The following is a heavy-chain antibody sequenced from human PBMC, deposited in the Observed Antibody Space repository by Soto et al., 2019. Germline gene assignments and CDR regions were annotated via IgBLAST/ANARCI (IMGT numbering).Heavy chain of an antibody. V-gene: IGHV4-61*01. D-gene: IGHD4-17*01. J-gene: IGHJ4*02. CDR2: SYYSGYYSGST. CDR1: GDSVTSDSYF. Sequence: PSETLSLTCTVSGDSVTSDSYFWSWIRQPPGKGLEWIGNSYYSGYYSGSTNHNPSLKSRVTVSVDTSKNQVSLKLSSVTAADTAVYYCVGEQVMSTAPRVVDYWGQGTLVTVSS. CDR3: VGEQVMSTAPRVVDY.